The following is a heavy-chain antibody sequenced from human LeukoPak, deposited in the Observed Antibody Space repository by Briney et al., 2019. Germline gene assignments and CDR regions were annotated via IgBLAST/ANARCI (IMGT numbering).Heavy chain of an antibody. J-gene: IGHJ4*02. V-gene: IGHV3-64D*09. CDR2: ITSNGGRT. D-gene: IGHD6-13*01. CDR1: GFTFSSYA. Sequence: GGSLRLSCSVSGFTFSSYAMHWVRQAPGKGLEYVSAITSNGGRTSYAYSVKGRFTISRDNSKNTLYLQMSSLTAEESSVYYCERVTAAGKGSDYWGQGTLVTVSS. CDR3: ERVTAAGKGSDY.